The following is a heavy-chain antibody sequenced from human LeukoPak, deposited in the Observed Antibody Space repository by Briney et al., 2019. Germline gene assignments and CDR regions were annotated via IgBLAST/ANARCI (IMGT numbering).Heavy chain of an antibody. J-gene: IGHJ3*02. D-gene: IGHD2-15*01. CDR2: IYHSGTT. CDR1: GYSITSGYY. CDR3: ARDQGVHCSGGSCTAFDI. Sequence: SETLSLTCTVSGYSITSGYYWGWVRQPPGKGLEWIGSIYHSGTTYYNPSLKSRVTISVDTSKNQFSLKLSSVTAADTAVYYCARDQGVHCSGGSCTAFDIWGQGTMVTVSS. V-gene: IGHV4-38-2*02.